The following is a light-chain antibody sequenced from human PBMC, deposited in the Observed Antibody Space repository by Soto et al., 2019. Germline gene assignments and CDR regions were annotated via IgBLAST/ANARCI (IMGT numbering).Light chain of an antibody. V-gene: IGKV3-20*01. CDR2: GAS. CDR3: QQYGSSQT. CDR1: QSVSSSY. J-gene: IGKJ1*01. Sequence: TVLTQSPCTLSVSPDERATLSCRASQSVSSSYLAWYQQKPGQAPRLLIYGASSRATGIPDRFSGSGSGTDFTLTISRLEPEDFAVYYCQQYGSSQTFGQGTKVDIK.